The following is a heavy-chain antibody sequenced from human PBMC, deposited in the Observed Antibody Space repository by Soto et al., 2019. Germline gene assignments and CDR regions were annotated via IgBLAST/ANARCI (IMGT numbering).Heavy chain of an antibody. Sequence: GASVKVSCKASGYTFTSYGISWVRQAPGQGLEWMGWISGNNGNTNHAQYLQGRVTMTTDTSTSTAYMELRSLRSDDTAVYYCARLVFGRTTSGWHPNYWGQGTLVTVSS. CDR2: ISGNNGNT. V-gene: IGHV1-18*01. D-gene: IGHD6-19*01. J-gene: IGHJ4*02. CDR3: ARLVFGRTTSGWHPNY. CDR1: GYTFTSYG.